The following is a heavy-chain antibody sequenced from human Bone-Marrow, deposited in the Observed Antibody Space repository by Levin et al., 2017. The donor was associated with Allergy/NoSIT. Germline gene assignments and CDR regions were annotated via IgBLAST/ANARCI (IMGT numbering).Heavy chain of an antibody. CDR3: VAGSFYNWFDP. CDR1: GVSISSGDYY. V-gene: IGHV4-30-4*01. CDR2: IYKRVTT. D-gene: IGHD3-3*01. J-gene: IGHJ5*02. Sequence: SETLSLTCTVSGVSISSGDYYWNWIRQPPGKGLEWIGYIYKRVTTSYNPSLKSRIRISVDTSENQFSLNLESVTAADTAAYYCVAGSFYNWFDPWGQGTLVTVSS.